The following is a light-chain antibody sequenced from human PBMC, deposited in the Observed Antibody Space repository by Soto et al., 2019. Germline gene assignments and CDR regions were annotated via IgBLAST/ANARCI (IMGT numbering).Light chain of an antibody. Sequence: IQMTQSPSSLSASVGARVTITCQATQDIRKYLNWYQQKPGKAPKLLIYDASSLETGVPSRFSGSGSGTEFALTISSLQPDDFATYYCQQYYSYSTFGQGTKVDIK. CDR3: QQYYSYST. CDR1: QDIRKY. V-gene: IGKV1-33*01. J-gene: IGKJ1*01. CDR2: DAS.